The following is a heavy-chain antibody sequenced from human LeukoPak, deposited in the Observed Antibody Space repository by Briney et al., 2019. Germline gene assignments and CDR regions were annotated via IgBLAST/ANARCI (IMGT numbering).Heavy chain of an antibody. CDR1: GYTFTGYY. Sequence: ASVKVSCKASGYTFTGYYMHWVRQAPGQGLEWMGRINPNSGGTNYAQKFQGSVTMTRDTAISTASMEWSRLRSDDTAVYYCARADRNSASSLGYWGQGTLVTVSS. J-gene: IGHJ4*02. D-gene: IGHD4-23*01. V-gene: IGHV1-2*06. CDR2: INPNSGGT. CDR3: ARADRNSASSLGY.